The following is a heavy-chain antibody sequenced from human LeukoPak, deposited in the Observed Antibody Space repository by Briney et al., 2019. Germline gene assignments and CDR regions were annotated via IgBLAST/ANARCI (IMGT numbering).Heavy chain of an antibody. V-gene: IGHV3-7*03. CDR2: INQDGSEK. J-gene: IGHJ4*02. Sequence: GGSLRLSCAASGFTFSSYWITWVRQAPGKGLEWVANINQDGSEKCYVDSVKGRFTISRDNAKNSLSLQMNSLRVEDTAVYYCAKSSRSYLTFFDYWGQGTLVTVSS. D-gene: IGHD1-26*01. CDR3: AKSSRSYLTFFDY. CDR1: GFTFSSYW.